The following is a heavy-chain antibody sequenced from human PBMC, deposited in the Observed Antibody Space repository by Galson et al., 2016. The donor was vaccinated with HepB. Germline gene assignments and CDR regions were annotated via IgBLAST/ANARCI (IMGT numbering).Heavy chain of an antibody. CDR1: GFSLTTTGMG. V-gene: IGHV2-5*02. D-gene: IGHD2-2*01. CDR2: IYWDDDK. Sequence: PALVKPTQTLTLTCTFSGFSLTTTGMGVGWIRQTPGKALEWLTVIYWDDDKHCRSSLRNRLTITKDPSRNQVTLIMTNMDPADTHTYYCVRHDDCRSTHCHRSPFDPWGQGTLVTVSS. J-gene: IGHJ5*02. CDR3: VRHDDCRSTHCHRSPFDP.